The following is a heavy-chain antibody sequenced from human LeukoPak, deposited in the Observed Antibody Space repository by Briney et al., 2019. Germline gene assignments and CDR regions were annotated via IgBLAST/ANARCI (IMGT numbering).Heavy chain of an antibody. CDR1: GGTFSSYA. V-gene: IGHV1-69*05. CDR2: IIPIFGTA. Sequence: SVKASCKASGGTFSSYAISWVRQAPGQGLERMGRIIPIFGTANYAQKFQGRVTITTDESTSTAYMELSSLRSEDTAVYYCARREIGDGYNYYFDYWGQGTLVTVSS. J-gene: IGHJ4*02. CDR3: ARREIGDGYNYYFDY. D-gene: IGHD5-24*01.